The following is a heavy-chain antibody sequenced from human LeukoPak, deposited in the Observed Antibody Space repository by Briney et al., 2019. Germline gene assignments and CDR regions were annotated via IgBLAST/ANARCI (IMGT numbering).Heavy chain of an antibody. J-gene: IGHJ4*02. CDR3: AREGITMIVETYYFDY. D-gene: IGHD3-22*01. Sequence: GRSLRLSCAASGFTFSSYAMHWVRQAPGNGLEWVAVISYDGSNKYYADSVKGRFTISRDNSKNTLYLQMNSLRAEDTAVYYCAREGITMIVETYYFDYWGQGTLVTVSS. CDR1: GFTFSSYA. V-gene: IGHV3-30-3*01. CDR2: ISYDGSNK.